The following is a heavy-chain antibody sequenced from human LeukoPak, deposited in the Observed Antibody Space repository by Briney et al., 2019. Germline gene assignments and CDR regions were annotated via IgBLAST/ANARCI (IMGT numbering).Heavy chain of an antibody. Sequence: PSETLSLTCIVSGGSIYSTNYYWGWIRQPPGKGLEWIGTIYYLGSPYYNPSLKSRLTISMDTSKNQFSLKLTSVTAADTAVYYCATADPHYYDSSGYRLNAFDIWGQGTMVTVSS. J-gene: IGHJ3*02. V-gene: IGHV4-39*01. CDR2: IYYLGSP. CDR3: ATADPHYYDSSGYRLNAFDI. CDR1: GGSIYSTNYY. D-gene: IGHD3-22*01.